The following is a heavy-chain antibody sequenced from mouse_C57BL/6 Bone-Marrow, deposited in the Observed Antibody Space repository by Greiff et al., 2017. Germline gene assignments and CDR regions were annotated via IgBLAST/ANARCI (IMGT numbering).Heavy chain of an antibody. V-gene: IGHV1-69*01. Sequence: VQLQQPGAELVMPGASVKLSCKASGYTFTSYWMHWVKQRPGQGLEWIGEIDPSDSYTNYNQKFKGKSTLTVDKSSSTAYMQLSSLTSEYSAVYYCAREGYGYGLFAYWGQGTLVTVSA. J-gene: IGHJ3*01. D-gene: IGHD2-2*01. CDR2: IDPSDSYT. CDR3: AREGYGYGLFAY. CDR1: GYTFTSYW.